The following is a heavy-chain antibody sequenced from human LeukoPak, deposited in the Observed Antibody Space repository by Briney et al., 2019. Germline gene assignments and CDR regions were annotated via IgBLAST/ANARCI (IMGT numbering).Heavy chain of an antibody. J-gene: IGHJ3*02. CDR2: IYYSGST. V-gene: IGHV4-39*07. Sequence: SETLSLTCTVYGGSISSSSYYWGWIRQPPGKGLEWIGSIYYSGSTYYNPSLKSRVTISVDTSKNQFSLKLTPVTAADTVVYYCAREGYSRKAFDIWGQGTMVTVSS. D-gene: IGHD6-13*01. CDR3: AREGYSRKAFDI. CDR1: GGSISSSSYY.